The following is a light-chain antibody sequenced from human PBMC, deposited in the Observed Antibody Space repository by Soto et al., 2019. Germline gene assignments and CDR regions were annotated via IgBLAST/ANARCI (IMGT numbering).Light chain of an antibody. CDR1: QSLSDK. J-gene: IGKJ1*01. CDR3: QQYTAWRT. V-gene: IGKV3-15*01. Sequence: DTVMTQSPATLSVSPGETVTLSCRASQSLSDKLAWYQQKPGQPPRLLIYGASTRATGVPARFSGSGSGTEFTLTISSLQSEDFAFYYCQQYTAWRTFGPGTKVEV. CDR2: GAS.